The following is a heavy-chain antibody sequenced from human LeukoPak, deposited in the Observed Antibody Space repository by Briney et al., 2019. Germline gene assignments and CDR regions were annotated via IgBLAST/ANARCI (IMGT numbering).Heavy chain of an antibody. J-gene: IGHJ4*02. CDR2: IIRNGGST. CDR3: VKDLRSDFMGVLSRYLSY. D-gene: IGHD2/OR15-2a*01. V-gene: IGHV3-64D*09. Sequence: SGGSLRLSCSASGFTFSSFAMHWVRQAPGKGLEYVAAIIRNGGSTYYADSVKGRFTISRDNSKNTLYLQMSSLRAEDTAVYLCVKDLRSDFMGVLSRYLSYWGQGTLVTVSS. CDR1: GFTFSSFA.